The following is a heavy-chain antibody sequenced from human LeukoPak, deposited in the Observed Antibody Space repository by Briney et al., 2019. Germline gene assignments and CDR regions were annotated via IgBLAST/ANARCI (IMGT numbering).Heavy chain of an antibody. CDR3: ARVDWPISPGDY. Sequence: GRSLRLSCAASGFTFSSYAMHWVRQAPGKGLEWVAVISYDGSNRYYADSVKGRFTISRDNSKNTLYLQMNSLRAEDTAVYYCARVDWPISPGDYWGQGTLVTVSS. J-gene: IGHJ4*02. V-gene: IGHV3-30-3*01. CDR1: GFTFSSYA. D-gene: IGHD3-9*01. CDR2: ISYDGSNR.